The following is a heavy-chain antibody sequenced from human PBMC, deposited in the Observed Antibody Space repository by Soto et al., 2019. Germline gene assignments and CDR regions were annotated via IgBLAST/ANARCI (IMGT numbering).Heavy chain of an antibody. D-gene: IGHD3-10*01. CDR1: GFTFSDHY. CDR2: TRNKVNSYTT. CDR3: AREYGSGGGWFDP. J-gene: IGHJ5*02. V-gene: IGHV3-72*01. Sequence: EVQLVESGGGLVQPGGSLRLSCAASGFTFSDHYMDWVRQAPGKGLEWVGRTRNKVNSYTTEYAASVKGRFTISRDDSKNSLYLQMNSLKTEDTAVYYCAREYGSGGGWFDPWGQGTLVTVSS.